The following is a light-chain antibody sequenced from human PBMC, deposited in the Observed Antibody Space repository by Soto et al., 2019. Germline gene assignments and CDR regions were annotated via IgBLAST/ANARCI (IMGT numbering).Light chain of an antibody. CDR3: AAWDDSLSGRV. CDR1: SSNIGSNY. CDR2: SNN. V-gene: IGLV1-47*02. J-gene: IGLJ3*02. Sequence: QAVVTQPPSASGTPGQRVTISCSGSSSNIGSNYVYWYQQLPGTAPKLLIYSNNQRPSGVPDRCSGSKSGTSASLAISGLRSEDEADYYCAAWDDSLSGRVFGGGTKLTVL.